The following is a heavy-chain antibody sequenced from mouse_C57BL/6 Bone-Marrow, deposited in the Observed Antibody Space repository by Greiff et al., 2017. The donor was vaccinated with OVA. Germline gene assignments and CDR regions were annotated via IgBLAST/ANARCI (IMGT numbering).Heavy chain of an antibody. CDR3: ARAEAYYHRSYAMDY. Sequence: VQLQQSGAELVKPGASVKISCKAFGYTFTDYYINWVKQRPGQGLEWIGKIGPGSGSTYYNEKFKGKATLTADKSSSTAYMQLSSLTSEDSAVYFCARAEAYYHRSYAMDYWGQGTSVTVSS. D-gene: IGHD2-10*01. CDR2: IGPGSGST. V-gene: IGHV1-77*01. J-gene: IGHJ4*01. CDR1: GYTFTDYY.